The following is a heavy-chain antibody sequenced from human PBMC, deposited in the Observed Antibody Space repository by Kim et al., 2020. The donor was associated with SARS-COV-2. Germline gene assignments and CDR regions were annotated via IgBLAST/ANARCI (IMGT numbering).Heavy chain of an antibody. D-gene: IGHD2-15*01. Sequence: SVKVSCKASGDTFNSHGFAWVRQAPGQGLEWMGGIIPVFRKSSYAQKFQGRVTIIADDSTSTVEMELSSLTSADTAMYYCATLGYCNEGSCHPGYYHYYYMDVWGNGTSVTVSS. CDR1: GDTFNSHG. V-gene: IGHV1-69*13. CDR3: ATLGYCNEGSCHPGYYHYYYMDV. J-gene: IGHJ6*03. CDR2: IIPVFRKS.